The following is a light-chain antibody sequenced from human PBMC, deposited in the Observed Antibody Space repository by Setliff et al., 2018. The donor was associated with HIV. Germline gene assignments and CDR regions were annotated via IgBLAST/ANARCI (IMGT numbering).Light chain of an antibody. CDR1: SIDVGGYNY. CDR2: DVT. CDR3: SSYTSSGTPV. V-gene: IGLV2-14*03. J-gene: IGLJ1*01. Sequence: QSVLTQPASVSGSPGQSITVSCTGTSIDVGGYNYVSWFQQHPGKAPKLMIYDVTNRPSGVSNRFSGSKSGNTASLTISGLQAEDEADYYCSSYTSSGTPVFGTGTKVTVL.